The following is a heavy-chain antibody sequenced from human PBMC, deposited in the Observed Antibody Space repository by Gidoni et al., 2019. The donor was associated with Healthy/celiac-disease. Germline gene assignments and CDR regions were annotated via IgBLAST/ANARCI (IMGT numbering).Heavy chain of an antibody. CDR3: AKSGAYSSSIYTY. V-gene: IGHV3-23*01. CDR1: GVPFSRYA. CDR2: ISGSGGST. D-gene: IGHD6-6*01. Sequence: EVQLLESGGGLVQPGGSLRLSCAASGVPFSRYAMSWVRQAPGKGVEWVSAISGSGGSTYYADSVKGRFTISRDNSKNTLYLQMNSLRAEDTAVYYCAKSGAYSSSIYTYWGQGTLVTVSS. J-gene: IGHJ4*02.